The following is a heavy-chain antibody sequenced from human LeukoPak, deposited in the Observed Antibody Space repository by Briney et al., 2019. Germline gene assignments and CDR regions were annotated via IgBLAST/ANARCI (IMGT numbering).Heavy chain of an antibody. CDR2: IRSKANSYAT. V-gene: IGHV3-73*01. Sequence: PGGSLRLSCAASGFTFSGSAMPWVRQASGKGLEWVGRIRSKANSYATAYAASVKGRFTISRDDSKNTAYLQMNSLKTEDTAVYYCAGRVDFDYWGQGTLVTVSS. CDR3: AGRVDFDY. D-gene: IGHD3-10*01. CDR1: GFTFSGSA. J-gene: IGHJ4*02.